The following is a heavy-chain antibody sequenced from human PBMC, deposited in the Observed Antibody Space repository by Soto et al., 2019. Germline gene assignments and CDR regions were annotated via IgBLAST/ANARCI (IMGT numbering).Heavy chain of an antibody. CDR2: ISGSDGST. J-gene: IGHJ4*02. CDR1: GLIFSSYA. V-gene: IGHV3-23*01. D-gene: IGHD3-22*01. Sequence: GFLRLSCAASGLIFSSYAMSWVRQAPGKGLEWVSAISGSDGSTYYADYVKGRFTISRDNSRNTLYLQMNRLRAEDTAVYYCAKDGVAHIPLYTSGSSYDHWGQGTLVTVSS. CDR3: AKDGVAHIPLYTSGSSYDH.